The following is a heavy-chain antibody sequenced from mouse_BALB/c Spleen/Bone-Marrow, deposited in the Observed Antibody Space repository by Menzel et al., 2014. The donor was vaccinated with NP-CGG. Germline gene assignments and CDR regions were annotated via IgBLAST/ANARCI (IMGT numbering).Heavy chain of an antibody. J-gene: IGHJ4*01. Sequence: EVQLQQSGPSLVKPSQTLSLTCSVTGDSIXSGYWNWIRKFPGNKLEYMGYISHSGSTYYNPSLKSRISITRDTSKNXYYLQFNSVTTEDTATYYCSRADYRYNVGYAMDYWGQGTSVTVSS. CDR3: SRADYRYNVGYAMDY. CDR1: GDSIXSGY. D-gene: IGHD2-14*01. CDR2: ISHSGST. V-gene: IGHV3-8*02.